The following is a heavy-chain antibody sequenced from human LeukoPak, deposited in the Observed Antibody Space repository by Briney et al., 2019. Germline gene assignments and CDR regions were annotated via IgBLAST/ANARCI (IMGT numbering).Heavy chain of an antibody. V-gene: IGHV3-74*01. D-gene: IGHD3-10*01. CDR2: INSDGSST. Sequence: GGSLRLSCAASGFTFSSYWMHWVRQAPGKGLVWVSRINSDGSSTSYADSVKGRFTISRDNAKNTLYLQMNSLRAEDTAVYYCARAMVRGVIPGYYYYMDVWGKGTTVTISS. J-gene: IGHJ6*03. CDR1: GFTFSSYW. CDR3: ARAMVRGVIPGYYYYMDV.